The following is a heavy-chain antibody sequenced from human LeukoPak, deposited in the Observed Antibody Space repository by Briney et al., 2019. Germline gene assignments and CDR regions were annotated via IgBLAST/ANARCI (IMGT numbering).Heavy chain of an antibody. D-gene: IGHD2-21*02. CDR2: VFHGGST. V-gene: IGHV4-39*01. CDR1: GGSIINNHYY. J-gene: IGHJ2*01. CDR3: ARHVPSALRLVVVTSDWYFDF. Sequence: SETLSLTCTASGGSIINNHYYWGWIRQPPGKGLEWIGIVFHGGSTYYNPSLESRVTISVDTANNQFSLNLRSVTAADTALYYCARHVPSALRLVVVTSDWYFDFWGRGNLVTVSS.